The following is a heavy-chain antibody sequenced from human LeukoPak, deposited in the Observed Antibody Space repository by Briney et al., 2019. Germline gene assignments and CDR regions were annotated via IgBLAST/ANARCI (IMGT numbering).Heavy chain of an antibody. D-gene: IGHD2-15*01. J-gene: IGHJ4*02. CDR3: AREGYCSGGSCYTPPFDY. Sequence: ASVKASCKASGYTFTSYGISWVRQAPGQGLEWMGWISAYNGNTNYAQKLQGRVTMTTDTSTSTAYMELRSLRSDDTAVYYCAREGYCSGGSCYTPPFDYWGQGTLVTVSS. CDR1: GYTFTSYG. V-gene: IGHV1-18*04. CDR2: ISAYNGNT.